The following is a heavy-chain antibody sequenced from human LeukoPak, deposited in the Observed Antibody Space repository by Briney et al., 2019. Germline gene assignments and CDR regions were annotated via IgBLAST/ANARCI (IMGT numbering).Heavy chain of an antibody. CDR1: GFTFSSYA. D-gene: IGHD3-9*01. CDR3: ANLPLTGYYGFDS. J-gene: IGHJ4*02. V-gene: IGHV3-23*01. Sequence: GGSLRLSCAASGFTFSSYAMSWVRQAPGKGLEWVSAISGSGGSTYYADSVRGRFTISRDNSKNTLYLQMNSLRAEDTAVYYCANLPLTGYYGFDSWGQGALITVSS. CDR2: ISGSGGST.